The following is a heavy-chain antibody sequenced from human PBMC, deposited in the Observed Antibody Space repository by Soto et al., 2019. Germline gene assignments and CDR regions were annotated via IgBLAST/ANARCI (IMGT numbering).Heavy chain of an antibody. D-gene: IGHD1-26*01. CDR2: IVPMYDSV. CDR1: GGTFNTYT. CDR3: ASWRSYSGSYCFDY. J-gene: IGHJ4*02. Sequence: QVQLVQSGAEVKKPGASVKVSCEASGGTFNTYTINWVRQAPGRGLEWVGQIVPMYDSVNYAENFQGRVTITADKSTKTAYMELTSLRSEDTDLYFCASWRSYSGSYCFDYWGQGTLVTVA. V-gene: IGHV1-69*06.